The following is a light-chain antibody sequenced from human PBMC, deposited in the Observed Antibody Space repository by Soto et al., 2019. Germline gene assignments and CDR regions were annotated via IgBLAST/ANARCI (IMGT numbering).Light chain of an antibody. CDR2: DAS. CDR1: QDIGNY. CDR3: QQYDSVPLT. Sequence: DIQMTQSPSSLSASVGDRVSLTCQTSQDIGNYLNWYQQKPGEGPKLLIYDASKLEAGVPSKFSGGGSGTDFTFSISSLQPEDIATYYCQQYDSVPLTFGGGTKVEI. V-gene: IGKV1-33*01. J-gene: IGKJ4*01.